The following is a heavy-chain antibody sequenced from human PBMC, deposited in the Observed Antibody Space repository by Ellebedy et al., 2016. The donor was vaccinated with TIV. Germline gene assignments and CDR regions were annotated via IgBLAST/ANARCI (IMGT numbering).Heavy chain of an antibody. Sequence: AASVKVSCKASGYTFNRYAIHWVRQAPGQGLEWVGWINSGNGNTKYSEKLQGRITITRDTSASTAYMELSSLRSEETAVYFCARDPIVVINGMDAFDIWGQGTTVTVSS. V-gene: IGHV1-3*01. D-gene: IGHD3-22*01. CDR2: INSGNGNT. CDR1: GYTFNRYA. CDR3: ARDPIVVINGMDAFDI. J-gene: IGHJ3*02.